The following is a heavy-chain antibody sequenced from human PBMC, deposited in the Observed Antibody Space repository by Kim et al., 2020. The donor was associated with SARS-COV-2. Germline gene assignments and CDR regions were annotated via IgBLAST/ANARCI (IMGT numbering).Heavy chain of an antibody. CDR2: INHSGST. CDR1: GGSFSGYY. CDR3: ASSGYYDFWSGYFDP. Sequence: SETLSLTCAVYGGSFSGYYWSWIRQPPGKGLEWIGEINHSGSTNYNPSLKSRVTISVDTSKNQFSLKLSSVTAADTAVYYCASSGYYDFWSGYFDPWGQGTLVTVSS. V-gene: IGHV4-34*01. D-gene: IGHD3-3*01. J-gene: IGHJ5*02.